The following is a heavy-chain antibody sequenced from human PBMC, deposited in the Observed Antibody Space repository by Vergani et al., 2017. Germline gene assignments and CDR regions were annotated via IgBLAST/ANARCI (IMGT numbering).Heavy chain of an antibody. CDR1: DYSISSGYY. Sequence: QVQLQESGPGLVKPSETLSLTCAVSDYSISSGYYWGWVRQPPGKGLDWIGSVYHSGSTSYNPSLKSRVTISIDTSKNQFYLKLTSVTAADTAVYYCASLLTGGIDYWGQGILVTVFS. D-gene: IGHD3-16*01. CDR3: ASLLTGGIDY. J-gene: IGHJ4*02. CDR2: VYHSGST. V-gene: IGHV4-38-2*01.